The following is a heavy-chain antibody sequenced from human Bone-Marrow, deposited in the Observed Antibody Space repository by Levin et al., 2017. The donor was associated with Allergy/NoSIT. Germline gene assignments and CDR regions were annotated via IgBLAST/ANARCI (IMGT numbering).Heavy chain of an antibody. CDR3: TRFLTLRDIVVVVAANPSFDY. Sequence: GGSLRLSCTASGFTFGDYAMSWFRQAPGKGLEWVGFIRSKAYGGTTEYAASVKGRFTISRDDSKSIAYLQMNSLKTEDTAVYYCTRFLTLRDIVVVVAANPSFDYWGQGTLVTVSS. CDR2: IRSKAYGGTT. V-gene: IGHV3-49*03. J-gene: IGHJ4*02. D-gene: IGHD2-15*01. CDR1: GFTFGDYA.